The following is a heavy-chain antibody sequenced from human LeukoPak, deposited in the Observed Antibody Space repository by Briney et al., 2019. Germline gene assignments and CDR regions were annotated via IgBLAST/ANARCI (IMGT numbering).Heavy chain of an antibody. CDR2: INPNSGAT. CDR1: GGTFSSYA. V-gene: IGHV1-2*02. Sequence: ASVKVSCKASGGTFSSYAISWVRQAPGQGLKWMGWINPNSGATDYAQSFQARVTMTRDTSIGSGYMELTGLESDDTAVYYCARDSLSRDGFFDAFDIWGQGTMVTVSS. J-gene: IGHJ3*02. CDR3: ARDSLSRDGFFDAFDI. D-gene: IGHD5-24*01.